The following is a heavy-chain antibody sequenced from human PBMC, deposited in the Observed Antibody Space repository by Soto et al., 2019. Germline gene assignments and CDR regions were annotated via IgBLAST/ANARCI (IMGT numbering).Heavy chain of an antibody. Sequence: PGGSLRLSCAACGFTFSSYSMNWVRQAPGKGLEWVSSISSSSSYIYYADSVKGRFTISRDNAKNSLYLQMNSLRAEDTAVYYCAQIRYSSSLDYYYYGMDVWGQGTTVTVSS. V-gene: IGHV3-21*01. CDR2: ISSSSSYI. CDR3: AQIRYSSSLDYYYYGMDV. CDR1: GFTFSSYS. J-gene: IGHJ6*02. D-gene: IGHD6-6*01.